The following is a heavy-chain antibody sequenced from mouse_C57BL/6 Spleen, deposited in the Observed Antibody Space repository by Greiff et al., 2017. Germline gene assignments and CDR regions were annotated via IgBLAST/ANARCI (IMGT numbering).Heavy chain of an antibody. Sequence: VQLQQSGAELVKPGASVKISCKASGYAFSSYWMNWVKQRPGKGLEWIGQIYPGDGDTNYNGKFKGKATLTADKSSRTAYMQLSSLTSEDSAVYFCARSDSSGYEDYWGKGTTLTVSS. J-gene: IGHJ2*01. CDR1: GYAFSSYW. V-gene: IGHV1-80*01. CDR2: IYPGDGDT. CDR3: ARSDSSGYEDY. D-gene: IGHD3-2*02.